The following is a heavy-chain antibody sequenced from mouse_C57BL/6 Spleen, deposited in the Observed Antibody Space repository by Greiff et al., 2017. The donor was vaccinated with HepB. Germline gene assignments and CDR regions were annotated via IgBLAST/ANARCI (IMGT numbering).Heavy chain of an antibody. J-gene: IGHJ2*01. Sequence: QVQLKQSGPELVKPGASVKISCKASGYSFTSYYIHWVKQRPGQGLEWIGWIYPGSGNTKYNEKFKGKATLTADTSSSTAYMQLSSLTSEDSAVYYCARWYYGSRFDYWGQGTTLTVSS. V-gene: IGHV1-66*01. CDR1: GYSFTSYY. CDR3: ARWYYGSRFDY. CDR2: IYPGSGNT. D-gene: IGHD1-1*01.